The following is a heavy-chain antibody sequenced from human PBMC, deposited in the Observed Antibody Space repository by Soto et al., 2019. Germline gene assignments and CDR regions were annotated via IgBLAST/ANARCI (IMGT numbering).Heavy chain of an antibody. CDR1: GFSLSTSGVG. CDR2: IYWNDDK. Sequence: ESGPTLVNPTQTLTLTCTFSGFSLSTSGVGVGWIRQPPGKALEWLALIYWNDDKRYSPSLKSRLTITKDTSKNQVVLTMTNMDPVDTATYYCAHSLRRDDFWSGYSGYYGMDVWGQGTTVTVSS. CDR3: AHSLRRDDFWSGYSGYYGMDV. V-gene: IGHV2-5*01. D-gene: IGHD3-3*01. J-gene: IGHJ6*02.